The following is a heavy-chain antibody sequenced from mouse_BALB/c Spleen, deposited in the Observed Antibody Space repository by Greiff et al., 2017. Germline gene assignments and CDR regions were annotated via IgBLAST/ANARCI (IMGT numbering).Heavy chain of an antibody. J-gene: IGHJ4*01. V-gene: IGHV5-4*02. CDR2: ISDGGSYT. D-gene: IGHD3-1*01. Sequence: EVNVVESGGGLVKPGGSLKLSCAASGFTFSDYYMYWVRQTPEKRLEWVATISDGGSYTYYPDSVKGRFTISRDNAKNNLYLQMSSLKSEDTAMYYCARDQGATCHYYAMDYWGQGTSVTVSS. CDR3: ARDQGATCHYYAMDY. CDR1: GFTFSDYY.